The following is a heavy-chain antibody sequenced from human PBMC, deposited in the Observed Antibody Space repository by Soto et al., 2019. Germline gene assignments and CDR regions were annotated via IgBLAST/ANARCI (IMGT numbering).Heavy chain of an antibody. V-gene: IGHV3-33*01. CDR2: IWYDGSKK. CDR1: GFTFSNYG. D-gene: IGHD3-10*01. J-gene: IGHJ4*02. Sequence: QVQLVESGGGVVQPGRSLRLSCAASGFTFSNYGMHWVGQAPGKGPEGVAVIWYDGSKKYYADSVKGRFTISRDNSKNTLYLQMNSLRAEDTAVYYCASALETGDYWGQGTLVTVSP. CDR3: ASALETGDY.